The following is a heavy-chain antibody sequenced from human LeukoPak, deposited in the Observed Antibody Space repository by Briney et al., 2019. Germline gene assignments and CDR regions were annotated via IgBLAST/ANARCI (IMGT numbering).Heavy chain of an antibody. J-gene: IGHJ6*02. V-gene: IGHV3-21*01. Sequence: PGGSLRLSCAASGFTSSSYSMNWVRQAPGKGLEWVSSISSSSYIYYADSVKGRFTISGDNAKNSLYLQMNSLRAEDTAVYYCARVVGQQLVRYYYYYGMDVWGQGTTVTVSS. CDR3: ARVVGQQLVRYYYYYGMDV. D-gene: IGHD6-13*01. CDR2: ISSSSYI. CDR1: GFTSSSYS.